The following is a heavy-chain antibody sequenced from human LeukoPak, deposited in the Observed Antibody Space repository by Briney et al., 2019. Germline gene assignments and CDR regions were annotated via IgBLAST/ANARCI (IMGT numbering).Heavy chain of an antibody. Sequence: SETLSLTCTVSGGSISSSSYYWGWIRQPPGKGLEWIGSIYYSGSTYYNPSLKSRVTISVDTSKNQFSLKLSSVTAADTAVYYCARPQGRRRIQLWNPFDYWGQGTLVTVSS. CDR2: IYYSGST. D-gene: IGHD5-18*01. CDR1: GGSISSSSYY. CDR3: ARPQGRRRIQLWNPFDY. V-gene: IGHV4-39*01. J-gene: IGHJ4*02.